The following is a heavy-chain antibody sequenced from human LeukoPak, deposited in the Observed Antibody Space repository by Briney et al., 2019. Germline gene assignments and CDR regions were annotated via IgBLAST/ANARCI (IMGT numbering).Heavy chain of an antibody. Sequence: GGSLRLSCAASGFTFSSYAMSWVRQAPGKGLEWVSAISGSGGSTYYADSVKGRFTISRDNSKNTLYLQMNSLRAEDTAVYYCARDPTPHRGGAQGAYAFDIWGQGTMVTVSS. CDR1: GFTFSSYA. V-gene: IGHV3-23*01. CDR2: ISGSGGST. J-gene: IGHJ3*02. D-gene: IGHD1-26*01. CDR3: ARDPTPHRGGAQGAYAFDI.